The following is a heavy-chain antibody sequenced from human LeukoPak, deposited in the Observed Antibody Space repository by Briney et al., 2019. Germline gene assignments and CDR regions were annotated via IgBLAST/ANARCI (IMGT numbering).Heavy chain of an antibody. CDR2: MNPNSGNT. Sequence: GASVKVSCKASGYTFTGYYMHWVRQAPGQGLEWMGWMNPNSGNTGYAQKFQGRVTMTRNTSISTAYMELSSLRSEDTAVYYCASTGRFGELLVYWGQGTLVTVSS. CDR3: ASTGRFGELLVY. CDR1: GYTFTGYY. J-gene: IGHJ4*02. D-gene: IGHD3-10*01. V-gene: IGHV1-8*02.